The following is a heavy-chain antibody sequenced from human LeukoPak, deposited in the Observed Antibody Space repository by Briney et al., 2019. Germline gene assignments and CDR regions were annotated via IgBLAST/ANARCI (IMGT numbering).Heavy chain of an antibody. D-gene: IGHD2-2*01. CDR3: ARRLTQYDCFDP. Sequence: SQTLSLTCAISGDSVSSNSVTWNWIRQSPSRGLEWLGRTYYRSTWYNDYAVSARGRITVNPDTSKNQFSLHLNSVTPEDTAVYYCARRLTQYDCFDPWGQGILVTVSS. V-gene: IGHV6-1*01. J-gene: IGHJ5*02. CDR2: TYYRSTWYN. CDR1: GDSVSSNSVT.